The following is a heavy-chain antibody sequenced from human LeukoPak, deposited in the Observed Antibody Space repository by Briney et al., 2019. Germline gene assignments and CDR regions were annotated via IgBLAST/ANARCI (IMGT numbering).Heavy chain of an antibody. Sequence: SETLSLTCTVSGGSISSYYWSWIRQPPGKGLEWIGYIYYSGSTNYNPSLKSRVTISVDTSKNQFSLKLSSVTAADTAVYYCARLRERSVLTGDLFDYWGQGTLVTVSS. CDR2: IYYSGST. CDR1: GGSISSYY. J-gene: IGHJ4*02. V-gene: IGHV4-59*08. CDR3: ARLRERSVLTGDLFDY. D-gene: IGHD7-27*01.